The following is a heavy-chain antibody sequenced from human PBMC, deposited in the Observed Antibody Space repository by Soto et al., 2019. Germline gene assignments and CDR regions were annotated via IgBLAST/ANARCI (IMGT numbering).Heavy chain of an antibody. CDR2: FYYSGNT. D-gene: IGHD6-19*01. Sequence: SETLSLTCTVSGDSISDYYWSWIRQPAGKGLEWIGRFYYSGNTKSNPSLKSRVTMSADTSKNQFSLSLRSVTAADSAIYYCARMYNSGFYRPEGDYFFYGMDVCGQGTTVTVSS. CDR3: ARMYNSGFYRPEGDYFFYGMDV. CDR1: GDSISDYY. V-gene: IGHV4-4*07. J-gene: IGHJ6*02.